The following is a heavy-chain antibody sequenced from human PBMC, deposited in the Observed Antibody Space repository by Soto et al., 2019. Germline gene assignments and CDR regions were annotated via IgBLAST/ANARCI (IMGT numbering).Heavy chain of an antibody. J-gene: IGHJ4*02. CDR3: ARDFMCPYGSPGCFFDY. V-gene: IGHV3-23*01. CDR1: GFTFNTYG. CDR2: ITGSGGST. Sequence: GGSLRLSCAASGFTFNTYGMSWVRQAPGKGLEWVSAITGSGGSTFSADSVKGRFTISRDNAKNSVDLQMNRLRAEDTAVYYCARDFMCPYGSPGCFFDYCGQGNMVTVSS. D-gene: IGHD2-15*01.